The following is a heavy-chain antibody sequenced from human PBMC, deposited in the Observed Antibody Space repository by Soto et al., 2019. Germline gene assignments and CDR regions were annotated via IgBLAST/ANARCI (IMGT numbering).Heavy chain of an antibody. Sequence: QVQLVQSGAEVKKPGSSVKVSCKASGGTFSSYAISWVRQAPGQGLEWMGGIIPIFGTANYAQKFQGRVTITADESTSTAYMGLSSLRSEDTAVYYCAREGDYYDSSGEKTDAFDIWGQGTMVTVSS. CDR2: IIPIFGTA. CDR1: GGTFSSYA. J-gene: IGHJ3*02. D-gene: IGHD3-22*01. CDR3: AREGDYYDSSGEKTDAFDI. V-gene: IGHV1-69*01.